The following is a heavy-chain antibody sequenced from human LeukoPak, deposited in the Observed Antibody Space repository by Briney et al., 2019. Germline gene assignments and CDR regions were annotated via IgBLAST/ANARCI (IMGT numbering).Heavy chain of an antibody. J-gene: IGHJ4*02. CDR1: GFNFSSYG. CDR2: IRYDGSNK. CDR3: AKEDRRYCSSTSCYTMDY. Sequence: PGGSLRLSCAASGFNFSSYGMHWVRQAPGKGLEWVAFIRYDGSNKYYADSVKGRFTISRDNSKNTLYLQMNSLRAEDTAVYYCAKEDRRYCSSTSCYTMDYWGQGTLVTVSS. V-gene: IGHV3-30*02. D-gene: IGHD2-2*02.